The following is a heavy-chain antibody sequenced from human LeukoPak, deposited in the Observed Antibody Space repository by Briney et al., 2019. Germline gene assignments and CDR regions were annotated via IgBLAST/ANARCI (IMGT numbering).Heavy chain of an antibody. J-gene: IGHJ4*02. CDR3: ARNADYGDYVGSFDY. V-gene: IGHV5-51*01. Sequence: GESLKISCKGSGYSFTSYWIGWVRQMPGKGLEWMGIIYPGGSDTRYSPSFQGQVTISADKSISTAYLQWSSLKASDTAMYYCARNADYGDYVGSFDYWGQGTLVTVSS. D-gene: IGHD4-17*01. CDR1: GYSFTSYW. CDR2: IYPGGSDT.